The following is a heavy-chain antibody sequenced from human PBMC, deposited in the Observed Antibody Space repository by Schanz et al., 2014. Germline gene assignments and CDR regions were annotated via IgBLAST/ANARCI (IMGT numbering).Heavy chain of an antibody. CDR1: GYSFISHA. J-gene: IGHJ5*02. CDR2: INAANGNT. V-gene: IGHV1-3*01. CDR3: ARFRYCSGGRCYLDNWFDP. D-gene: IGHD2-15*01. Sequence: QVQLVQSGAEVKKPGASVKVSCKASGYSFISHAIHWVRQAPGQRLEWMGWINAANGNTRYSQKFQGRVTITTDTTASTAYMELSSLRSGDTAVYYCARFRYCSGGRCYLDNWFDPWGQGTLVIVSS.